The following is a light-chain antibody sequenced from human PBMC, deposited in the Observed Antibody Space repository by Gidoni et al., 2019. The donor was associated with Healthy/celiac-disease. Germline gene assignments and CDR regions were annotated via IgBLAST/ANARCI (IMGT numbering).Light chain of an antibody. J-gene: IGKJ4*01. CDR2: LGS. CDR1: QSLLHSNGYNY. V-gene: IGKV2-28*01. CDR3: MQALQPLT. Sequence: IVMTQSPLSLPVTPGEPASISCRSSQSLLHSNGYNYLDWYLQKPGQSPQLQIYLGSNRASGVPDRFSGSGSGTDFTLKISRVEAEDVGVYYCMQALQPLTFGGGTKVEIK.